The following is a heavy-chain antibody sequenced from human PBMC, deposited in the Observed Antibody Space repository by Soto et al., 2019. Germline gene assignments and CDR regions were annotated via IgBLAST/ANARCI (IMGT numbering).Heavy chain of an antibody. Sequence: QVQLVQSGAEVKKPGASVKVSCKASGYTFTSYGISWVRQAPGQGLEWMGWISASNGNTNYAQKLQGRVTMTTDTSTSTAYMELRSLRSDDTAVYYCASGGPLDDSGWPEGFDPWGQGTLVTVSS. CDR3: ASGGPLDDSGWPEGFDP. CDR2: ISASNGNT. J-gene: IGHJ5*02. CDR1: GYTFTSYG. D-gene: IGHD5-12*01. V-gene: IGHV1-18*04.